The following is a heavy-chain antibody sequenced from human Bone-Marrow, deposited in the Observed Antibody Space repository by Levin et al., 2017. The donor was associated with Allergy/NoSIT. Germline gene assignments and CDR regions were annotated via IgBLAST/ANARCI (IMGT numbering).Heavy chain of an antibody. J-gene: IGHJ3*02. CDR2: IYYSGST. CDR1: GGSISSSGYG. V-gene: IGHV4-39*01. D-gene: IGHD1-26*01. Sequence: SETLSLTCTVSGGSISSSGYGWGWIRQPPGKGLEWIGTIYYSGSTYYNPSLKSRVTISADTSKNQFSLKLRSVTAADTAVYYCATYVGPESAFDIWGQGTMVTVSS. CDR3: ATYVGPESAFDI.